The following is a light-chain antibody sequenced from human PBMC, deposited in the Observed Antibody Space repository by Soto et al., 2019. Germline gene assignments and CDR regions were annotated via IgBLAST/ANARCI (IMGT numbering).Light chain of an antibody. V-gene: IGKV3-11*01. CDR3: QQRVNWPPT. J-gene: IGKJ4*01. CDR2: DAS. CDR1: QSVSDY. Sequence: VLTQSPARLSLSPGERATLSCRAGQSVSDYLAWYQQKPGQPPRLLFFDASNRATGVPDRFSAGGSGTDFTLIISSLEPEDFAVCYCQQRVNWPPTFGGGTKVEI.